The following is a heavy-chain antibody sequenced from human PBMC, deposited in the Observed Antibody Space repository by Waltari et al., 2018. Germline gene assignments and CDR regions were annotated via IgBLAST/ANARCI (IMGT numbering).Heavy chain of an antibody. CDR1: GGSISSDGYS. CDR2: IYTTGST. Sequence: QVQLQESGPGLVKPSQTLSLTCSVSGGSISSDGYSWTWIRQPAGKGLEWIGYIYTTGSTDYNPSLKSRVTISLDTSKNQFSLNLSSVTAADTAVYYCARGGELQLPYWFHPWGQGTLVTVSS. V-gene: IGHV4-61*09. CDR3: ARGGELQLPYWFHP. J-gene: IGHJ5*02. D-gene: IGHD1-26*01.